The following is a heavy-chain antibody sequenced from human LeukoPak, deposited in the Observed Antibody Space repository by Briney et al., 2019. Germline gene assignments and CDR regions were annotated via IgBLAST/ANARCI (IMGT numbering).Heavy chain of an antibody. J-gene: IGHJ5*02. CDR2: INYSGST. Sequence: SETLSLTCAVYGGSFSGYYWGWIRQPPGKGLEWIGEINYSGSTNYNPSLKSRVTISADTSKNQFSLKLSSVTAADTAVYYCARVALSNWFDPWGQGTLVTVSS. D-gene: IGHD3-16*02. V-gene: IGHV4-34*01. CDR1: GGSFSGYY. CDR3: ARVALSNWFDP.